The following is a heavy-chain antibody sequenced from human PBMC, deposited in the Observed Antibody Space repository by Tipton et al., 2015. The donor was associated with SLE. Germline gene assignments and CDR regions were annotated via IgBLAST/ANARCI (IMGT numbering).Heavy chain of an antibody. CDR2: VYYSGST. D-gene: IGHD4-17*01. J-gene: IGHJ2*01. V-gene: IGHV4-39*01. Sequence: TLSLTCTVSGGSISSSAYYWAWIRQPPGKGLECIGTVYYSGSTYYNPSLKRRVTISVDTSENQFALRLSSVTAADTTVYYCARHLHYGDYGYFDLWGRDTLVTVSS. CDR3: ARHLHYGDYGYFDL. CDR1: GGSISSSAYY.